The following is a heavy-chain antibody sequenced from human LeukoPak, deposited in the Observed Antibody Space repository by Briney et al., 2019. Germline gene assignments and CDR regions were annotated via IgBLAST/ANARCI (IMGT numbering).Heavy chain of an antibody. Sequence: ASVKVSCKASGGTFSSYAISWARQAPGQGLEWMGGIIPIFGTANYAQKFQGRVTITADKSTSTAYMELSSLRSEDTAVYYCARGWLGMTTVTTSGGGDYYYGMDVWGKGTTVTVSS. D-gene: IGHD4-17*01. V-gene: IGHV1-69*06. CDR3: ARGWLGMTTVTTSGGGDYYYGMDV. J-gene: IGHJ6*04. CDR2: IIPIFGTA. CDR1: GGTFSSYA.